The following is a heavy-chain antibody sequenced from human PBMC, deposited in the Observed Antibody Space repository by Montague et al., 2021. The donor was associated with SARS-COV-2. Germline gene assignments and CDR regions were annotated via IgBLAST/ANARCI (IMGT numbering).Heavy chain of an antibody. CDR2: IDDSGXT. V-gene: IGHV4-61*01. J-gene: IGHJ5*02. CDR1: GDSVISDKYY. CDR3: VKGSGYP. Sequence: SETRSLTCTVTGDSVISDKYYWSWIRQPRGKGLESIGFIDDSGXTXYNPSLHSRVTITIDTSKNQFSLNLMSVTPADTAVYYCVKGSGYPWGQGTLVTVSS. D-gene: IGHD3-22*01.